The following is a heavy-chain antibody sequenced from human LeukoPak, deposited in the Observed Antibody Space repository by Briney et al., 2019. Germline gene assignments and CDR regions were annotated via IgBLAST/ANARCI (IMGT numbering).Heavy chain of an antibody. CDR3: AREYYDFWSAYYFDY. CDR2: ISAYNGNT. J-gene: IGHJ4*02. Sequence: SVKVSCKASGYTFTSYGISWVRQAPGQGLEWMGWISAYNGNTNYAQKLQCRVTMTTDTSTSTAYMELRSLRSDDTAVYYCAREYYDFWSAYYFDYWGQGTLVTVSS. CDR1: GYTFTSYG. D-gene: IGHD3-3*01. V-gene: IGHV1-18*01.